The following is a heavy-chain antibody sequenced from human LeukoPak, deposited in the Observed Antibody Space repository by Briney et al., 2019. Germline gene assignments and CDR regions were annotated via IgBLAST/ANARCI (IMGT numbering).Heavy chain of an antibody. CDR2: IIPIFGTA. CDR1: GGTFSSYA. D-gene: IGHD2-2*01. Sequence: SVKVSCKASGGTFSSYAISWVRQAPGQGLEWMGGIIPIFGTANYAQKFQGRVTITADESTSTAYMELSNLRSEDTAVYYCARHIHQGYYFDYWGQGTLVTVSS. CDR3: ARHIHQGYYFDY. V-gene: IGHV1-69*01. J-gene: IGHJ4*02.